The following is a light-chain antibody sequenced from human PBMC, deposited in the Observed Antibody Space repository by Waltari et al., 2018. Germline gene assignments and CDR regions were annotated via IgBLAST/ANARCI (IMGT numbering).Light chain of an antibody. CDR2: DVT. V-gene: IGLV2-14*04. J-gene: IGLJ3*02. CDR3: SSYTSSNTWV. Sequence: WYQQHPGKAPRVMIYDVTKSPSGVSNRFSGSKSGSTASLTISGLQAEDEADYYCSSYTSSNTWVFGGGTKLTVL.